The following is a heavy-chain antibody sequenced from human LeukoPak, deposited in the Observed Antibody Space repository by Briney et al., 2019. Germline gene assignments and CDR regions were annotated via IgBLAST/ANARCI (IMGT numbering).Heavy chain of an antibody. CDR2: ISYDGSTK. CDR1: GFSFTTSN. CDR3: AKKKTDYSYPSSFDY. J-gene: IGHJ4*02. V-gene: IGHV3-30*18. Sequence: GGSLRLSCAVSGFSFTTSNFHWVRQAADKGLEWVTLISYDGSTKYYSDSVKGRFTLSRDNSKNTLYLQMNSLRAEDTAVYYCAKKKTDYSYPSSFDYWGQGTLVTVSS. D-gene: IGHD4-11*01.